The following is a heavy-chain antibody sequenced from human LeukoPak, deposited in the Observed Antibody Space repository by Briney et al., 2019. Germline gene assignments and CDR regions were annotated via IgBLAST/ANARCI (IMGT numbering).Heavy chain of an antibody. J-gene: IGHJ4*02. CDR2: INPNSGGT. V-gene: IGHV1-2*06. Sequence: ASVKVSCKASGYTFTGYYMHWVRQAPGQGLEWMGRINPNSGGTNYAQKFQGRVTMTRDTSISTAYMKLSRLRSDDTALYYCAREFDYYDSSGPGRDYWGQGTLVTVSS. D-gene: IGHD3-22*01. CDR1: GYTFTGYY. CDR3: AREFDYYDSSGPGRDY.